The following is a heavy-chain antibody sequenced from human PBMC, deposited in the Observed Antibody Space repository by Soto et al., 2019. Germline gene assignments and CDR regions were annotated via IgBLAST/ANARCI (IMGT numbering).Heavy chain of an antibody. CDR3: ARGPGAYFDY. Sequence: QVQLQESGPGLVKPSETLSLTCTVSGGSISSYYWSWIRQPPGKGLEWIGYIYYSGSTNYNPSLKSRVTISVDTSKNQFSLKLSSVTAADTAVYYCARGPGAYFDYWGQGTLVTVSS. D-gene: IGHD1-26*01. J-gene: IGHJ4*02. CDR1: GGSISSYY. CDR2: IYYSGST. V-gene: IGHV4-59*01.